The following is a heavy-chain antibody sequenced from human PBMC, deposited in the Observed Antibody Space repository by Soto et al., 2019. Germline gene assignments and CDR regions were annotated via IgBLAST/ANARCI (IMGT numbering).Heavy chain of an antibody. D-gene: IGHD2-15*01. Sequence: SETLSLTCTVSGDSISSYYWSWIRQPPGKGLEWIGYIYYSGSTNYNPSLKSRVTISVDTSKNQFSLKLSSVTAADTAVYYCARGGYCSGGSCYSREVLGYWGQGTLDTVSS. V-gene: IGHV4-59*01. CDR1: GDSISSYY. CDR2: IYYSGST. CDR3: ARGGYCSGGSCYSREVLGY. J-gene: IGHJ4*02.